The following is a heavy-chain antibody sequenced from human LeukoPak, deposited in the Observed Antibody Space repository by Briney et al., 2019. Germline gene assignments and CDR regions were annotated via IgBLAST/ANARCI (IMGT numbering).Heavy chain of an antibody. CDR3: ARAVRNQLPSDY. CDR1: GYTFSNYD. V-gene: IGHV1-8*01. J-gene: IGHJ4*02. CDR2: MNPNSGNT. Sequence: GASVKVSCKASGYTFSNYDVIWVRQAPGQGLEWMGWMNPNSGNTGYVQRFQGRVTMTGDTSISTAYMELSSLMSDDTAVYYCARAVRNQLPSDYWGQGTLVTVSS. D-gene: IGHD2-2*01.